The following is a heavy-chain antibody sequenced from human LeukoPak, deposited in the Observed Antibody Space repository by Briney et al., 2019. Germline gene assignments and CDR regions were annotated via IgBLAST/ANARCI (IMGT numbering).Heavy chain of an antibody. CDR3: ARDLANYYYYGMNV. CDR2: ISYDGSNK. V-gene: IGHV3-30*04. CDR1: GFPFSSYA. Sequence: GRSLRLSCAASGFPFSSYAMHWVRQAPGKGLEGVAVISYDGSNKYYADSVKGRFTISRDNSKNTLYLQMNSLRAEDTAVYYCARDLANYYYYGMNVWGKGTTVTVSS. J-gene: IGHJ6*04.